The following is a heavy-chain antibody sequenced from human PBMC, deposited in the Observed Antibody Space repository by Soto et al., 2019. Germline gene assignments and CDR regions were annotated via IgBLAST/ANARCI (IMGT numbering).Heavy chain of an antibody. V-gene: IGHV3-23*01. Sequence: PRLSCAASGFNFRSYGLSWVRQAPGKGLEWVSDISGSGSVTNYADSVKGRFTISRDNSNNTLTLQMDSLRAEDTAVYYCAKGGVAAARGYFDHWGQGTRVTVSS. CDR2: ISGSGSVT. J-gene: IGHJ4*02. CDR1: GFNFRSYG. D-gene: IGHD6-13*01. CDR3: AKGGVAAARGYFDH.